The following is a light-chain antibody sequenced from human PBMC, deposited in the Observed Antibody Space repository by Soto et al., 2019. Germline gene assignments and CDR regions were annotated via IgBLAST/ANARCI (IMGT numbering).Light chain of an antibody. CDR3: QQYHNWPRT. J-gene: IGKJ1*01. Sequence: EIVMTQSPATLSVSPGERATLSCRASQSINSNLAWYQQKPGQAPRLLIYGASTRATGIPVKFSGSGSGTEFTLTVSSLQSEDFAAYYCQQYHNWPRTFGQGTKVEVK. CDR1: QSINSN. CDR2: GAS. V-gene: IGKV3-15*01.